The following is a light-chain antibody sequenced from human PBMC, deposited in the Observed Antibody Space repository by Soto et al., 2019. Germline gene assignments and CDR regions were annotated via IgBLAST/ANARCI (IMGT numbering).Light chain of an antibody. V-gene: IGLV2-14*01. CDR1: SSDVGGYNY. CDR2: EVS. CDR3: SSYTSSGTLG. Sequence: QSVLTQPASVSGSPGRSITISCTGTSSDVGGYNYVSWYQHHPGKAPKLMIYEVSNRPSGVSNRFSGSKSGNTAYLTISGLQAEDEADYYCSSYTSSGTLGFGTGTKVTVL. J-gene: IGLJ1*01.